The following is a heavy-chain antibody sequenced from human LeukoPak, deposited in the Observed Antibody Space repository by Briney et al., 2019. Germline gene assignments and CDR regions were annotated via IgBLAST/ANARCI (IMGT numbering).Heavy chain of an antibody. CDR3: ARGGYCTNGVCYERALGDYYMDV. CDR2: ISTSSSYI. Sequence: PGGSLRLSCAASVFIFSSYSMSWVRQAPGKGLEWVSSISTSSSYIYYADSVKGRFTISRDNAKNTLYLQMNSLRAEDTAVYYCARGGYCTNGVCYERALGDYYMDVWGKGTTVTVSS. V-gene: IGHV3-21*01. J-gene: IGHJ6*03. CDR1: VFIFSSYS. D-gene: IGHD2-8*01.